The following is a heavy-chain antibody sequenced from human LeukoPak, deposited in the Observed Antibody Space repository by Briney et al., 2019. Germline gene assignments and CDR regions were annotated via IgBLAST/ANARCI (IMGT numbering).Heavy chain of an antibody. CDR1: GDTFTRYY. CDR2: INPSGGST. D-gene: IGHD2-15*01. Sequence: ASVKVCCKASGDTFTRYYMHWVRQSPGQGLEWMGIINPSGGSTSYAQKFQGRVTMTRDTSTSTVYMELSSLRSEDTAVYYCARAWGAATLPGPWGQGTLVTVSS. J-gene: IGHJ5*02. V-gene: IGHV1-46*01. CDR3: ARAWGAATLPGP.